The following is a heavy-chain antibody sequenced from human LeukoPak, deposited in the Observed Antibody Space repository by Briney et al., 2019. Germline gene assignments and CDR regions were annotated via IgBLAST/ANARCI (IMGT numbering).Heavy chain of an antibody. Sequence: PGGSLRLSCAASGFTFTSYWMHWVRQAPGKGLVRVSRINGDGTSTEYADSVKGRFTISRDNAKNTLFLQMNSLRADDTAVYYCIRTALTGDIWGQGTLVTVSS. CDR1: GFTFTSYW. CDR3: IRTALTGDI. J-gene: IGHJ4*02. D-gene: IGHD7-27*01. CDR2: INGDGTST. V-gene: IGHV3-74*03.